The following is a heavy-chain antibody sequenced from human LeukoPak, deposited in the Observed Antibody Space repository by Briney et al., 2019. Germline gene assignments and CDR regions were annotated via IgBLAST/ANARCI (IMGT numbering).Heavy chain of an antibody. Sequence: GGSLRLSCTASGLTFSTSGFNWVRQAPGKGLEWVASIGPTGSDRYHADSMKGRFTIFRDNANKLLYLQMNSLRAEDTDVYYCATETTGRHYDYWGQGTLLTVSS. CDR3: ATETTGRHYDY. CDR1: GLTFSTSG. CDR2: IGPTGSDR. J-gene: IGHJ4*02. V-gene: IGHV3-21*01. D-gene: IGHD1-14*01.